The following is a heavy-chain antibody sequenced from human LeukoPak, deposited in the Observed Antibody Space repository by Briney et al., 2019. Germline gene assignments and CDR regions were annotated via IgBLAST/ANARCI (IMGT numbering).Heavy chain of an antibody. D-gene: IGHD6-19*01. CDR3: AKGLAVAGTPLDY. CDR2: ISYDGSNK. V-gene: IGHV3-30*18. CDR1: GFTFSSYG. Sequence: GGSLRLSCAAYGFTFSSYGMHWVRQAPGKGLEWVAVISYDGSNKYYADSVKGRFTTSRDNSKNTLYLQMNSLRAEDTAVYYCAKGLAVAGTPLDYWGQGTLVTVSS. J-gene: IGHJ4*02.